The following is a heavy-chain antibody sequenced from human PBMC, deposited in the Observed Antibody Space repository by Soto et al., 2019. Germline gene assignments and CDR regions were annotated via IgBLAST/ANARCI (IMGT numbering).Heavy chain of an antibody. CDR1: GGSISSSNW. D-gene: IGHD3-22*01. CDR2: IYHSGST. V-gene: IGHV4-4*02. Sequence: QVQLQESGPGLVKPSGTLSLTCAVSGGSISSSNWWSWVRQPPGKGLERIGEIYHSGSTNYNPSLKSRVTISVDKSKNQFSLKLSFVTAADTAVYYCARDRYYDSSGYYFTAGWFDPWGHGTLVTVYS. CDR3: ARDRYYDSSGYYFTAGWFDP. J-gene: IGHJ5*02.